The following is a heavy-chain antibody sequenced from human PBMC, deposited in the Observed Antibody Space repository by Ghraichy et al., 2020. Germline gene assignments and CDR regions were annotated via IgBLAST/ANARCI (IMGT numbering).Heavy chain of an antibody. J-gene: IGHJ3*02. V-gene: IGHV1-2*02. CDR1: GNSFTAYY. CDR3: ARGGVVIITKDAFDI. Sequence: ASVKVSCKASGNSFTAYYVHWVRQAPGQGLEWVGWINPNSGGTNYVQKFQGRVTMTRDTSISTAYMELSRLRSDDTAVYYCARGGVVIITKDAFDIWGQGTMVTVSS. CDR2: INPNSGGT. D-gene: IGHD3-10*01.